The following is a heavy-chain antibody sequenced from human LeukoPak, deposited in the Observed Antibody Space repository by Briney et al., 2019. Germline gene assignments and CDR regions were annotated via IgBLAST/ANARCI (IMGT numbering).Heavy chain of an antibody. Sequence: ASVKVSCKASGYTFTNYGITWVRQAPGQGLEWMGWISAYNGDTNYAQRFQGRITMTTDTSTTTAYMELRSLRSDDTAVYYCAKDIEEYSSGWYVAFDIWGQGTMVTVSS. D-gene: IGHD6-19*01. CDR3: AKDIEEYSSGWYVAFDI. CDR2: ISAYNGDT. V-gene: IGHV1-18*01. J-gene: IGHJ3*02. CDR1: GYTFTNYG.